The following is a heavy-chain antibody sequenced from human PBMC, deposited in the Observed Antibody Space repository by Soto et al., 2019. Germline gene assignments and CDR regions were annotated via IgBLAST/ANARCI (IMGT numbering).Heavy chain of an antibody. V-gene: IGHV3-73*02. CDR2: IRSKTYSYAT. Sequence: EVQVVESGGGLVQPGGSLKLSCAASGFTFSGSAVHWVRQASGKGLEWVARIRSKTYSYATAYAASVKGRSTISRDDSENTAYLQMNSLETEDTGVYYCSIEPDYWGQGTLVTVSS. CDR1: GFTFSGSA. J-gene: IGHJ4*02. CDR3: SIEPDY.